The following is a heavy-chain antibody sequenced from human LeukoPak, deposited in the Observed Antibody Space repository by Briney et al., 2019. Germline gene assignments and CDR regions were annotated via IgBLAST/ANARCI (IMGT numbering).Heavy chain of an antibody. D-gene: IGHD4-17*01. Sequence: GGSLRLSCAASGFTFNNFAMTWIRQAPGKGLEWVSSISSSTSYIYYADSVKGRFTISKDNAKNSLYLQMNSLRAEDTAVYYCARAGGSTVSHSDYWGQGTLVTASS. CDR2: ISSSTSYI. J-gene: IGHJ4*02. V-gene: IGHV3-21*01. CDR3: ARAGGSTVSHSDY. CDR1: GFTFNNFA.